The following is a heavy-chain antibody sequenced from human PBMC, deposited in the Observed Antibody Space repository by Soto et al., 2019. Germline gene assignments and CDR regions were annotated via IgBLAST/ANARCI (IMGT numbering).Heavy chain of an antibody. CDR2: ISWDGGDT. Sequence: PGGSLRLSCAASGFTFADYTMHWVRQAPGKGLEWVSLISWDGGDTYYADSVKGRFTISRDNIKNSLYLQMSSLRTEDTALYYCAKVAYYYHSIGYYLDYWGRGTLVTFSS. CDR3: AKVAYYYHSIGYYLDY. CDR1: GFTFADYT. J-gene: IGHJ4*02. V-gene: IGHV3-43*01. D-gene: IGHD3-22*01.